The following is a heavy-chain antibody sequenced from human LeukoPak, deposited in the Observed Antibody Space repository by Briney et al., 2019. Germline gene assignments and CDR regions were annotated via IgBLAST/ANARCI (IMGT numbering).Heavy chain of an antibody. CDR2: IFSGETT. CDR1: GFTFGSSF. V-gene: IGHV3-53*01. D-gene: IGHD7-27*01. J-gene: IGHJ4*02. Sequence: PGGSLRLSCAASGFTFGSSFMTWVRQAPGKGLEWVSVIFSGETTYYTDSVKGRFTISRDNSKNTLYLQLNSLRAEDTAVYYCAKTGGPWDWGQGTLVTVSS. CDR3: AKTGGPWD.